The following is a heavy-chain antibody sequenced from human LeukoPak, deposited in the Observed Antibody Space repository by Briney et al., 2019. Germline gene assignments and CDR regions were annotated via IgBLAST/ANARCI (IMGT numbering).Heavy chain of an antibody. V-gene: IGHV1-46*01. CDR3: ARDERITMVRGVIIGPGSFDY. Sequence: GASVKVSCKASGYTFTSYYMRWVRQAPGQGLEWMGIINPSGGSTSYAQKFQGRVTMTRDMSTSTVYMELSSLRSEDTAVYYCARDERITMVRGVIIGPGSFDYWGQGTLVTVSS. CDR1: GYTFTSYY. CDR2: INPSGGST. J-gene: IGHJ4*02. D-gene: IGHD3-10*01.